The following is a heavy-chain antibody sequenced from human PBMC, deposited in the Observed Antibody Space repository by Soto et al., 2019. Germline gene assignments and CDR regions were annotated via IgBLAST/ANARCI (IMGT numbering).Heavy chain of an antibody. CDR2: VSWDGEDE. J-gene: IGHJ4*02. Sequence: QVQLVESGGGIVQPGNSLRLSCAASGFTFSNYGMQWFRQASDKGLEWVAVVSWDGEDEYSADSVKGRFTISRDNSGDTLSLLMNSLSTESRAVYYCVKEATVMAAHHFDSWGQGTLVTVST. CDR3: VKEATVMAAHHFDS. CDR1: GFTFSNYG. D-gene: IGHD2-8*01. V-gene: IGHV3-30*18.